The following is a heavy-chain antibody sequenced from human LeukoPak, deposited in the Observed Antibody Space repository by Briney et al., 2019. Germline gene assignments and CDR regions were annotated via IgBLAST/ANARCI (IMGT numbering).Heavy chain of an antibody. D-gene: IGHD3-10*01. CDR2: ISYDGSNK. J-gene: IGHJ6*02. V-gene: IGHV3-30*18. Sequence: GRSLRLSCAASGFTFSSYGMHWVRQAPGKGLEWVGVISYDGSNKYYADSVKGRFTISRDNSKNTLYLQMNSLRAEDTAVYYCAKGLLWFGSSAWGQGTTVTVSS. CDR3: AKGLLWFGSSA. CDR1: GFTFSSYG.